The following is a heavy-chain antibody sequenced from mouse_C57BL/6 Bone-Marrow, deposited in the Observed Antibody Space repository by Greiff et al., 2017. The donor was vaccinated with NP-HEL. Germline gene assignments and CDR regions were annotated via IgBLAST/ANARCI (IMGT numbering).Heavy chain of an antibody. J-gene: IGHJ2*01. CDR2: INPSTGGT. V-gene: IGHV1-42*01. Sequence: VQLKQSGPELVKPGASVKISCKASGYSFTGYYMNWVKQSPEKSLEWIGEINPSTGGTTYNQKFKAKATLTVDKSSSTAYMQLKSLTSEDSAVYYCARSALRFDYWGQGTTLTVSS. CDR3: ARSALRFDY. CDR1: GYSFTGYY. D-gene: IGHD6-1*01.